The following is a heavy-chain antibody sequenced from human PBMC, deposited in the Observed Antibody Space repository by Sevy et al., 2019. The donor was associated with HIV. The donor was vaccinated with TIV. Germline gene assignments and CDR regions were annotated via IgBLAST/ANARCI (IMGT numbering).Heavy chain of an antibody. CDR3: AKSDYAFWGGQASGYYCDC. D-gene: IGHD3-3*01. CDR2: ISGSGSNT. V-gene: IGHV3-23*01. J-gene: IGHJ4*02. CDR1: GFTFSRYG. Sequence: GGSLRLSCAASGFTFSRYGMSWVRQAPGKGLEWVSTISGSGSNTYYAASVKGRFTTSRENSKNTPHSQMNSLRAEDTAVYYSAKSDYAFWGGQASGYYCDCWGQGTLVTVSS.